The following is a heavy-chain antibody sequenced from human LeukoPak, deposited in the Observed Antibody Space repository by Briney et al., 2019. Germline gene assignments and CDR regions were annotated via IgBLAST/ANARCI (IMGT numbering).Heavy chain of an antibody. D-gene: IGHD3-3*01. CDR3: AKDTDFWSGRRYYYMDV. V-gene: IGHV3-23*01. CDR1: GFTFSSYA. J-gene: IGHJ6*03. Sequence: GGSLRLSCAASGFTFSSYAMSWVRQAPGKGLEWVSAISGSGGSTYYADSVKGRFTISRDNSKNTLYLQMNSLRAEDTAVYYCAKDTDFWSGRRYYYMDVWGKGTTVTVSS. CDR2: ISGSGGST.